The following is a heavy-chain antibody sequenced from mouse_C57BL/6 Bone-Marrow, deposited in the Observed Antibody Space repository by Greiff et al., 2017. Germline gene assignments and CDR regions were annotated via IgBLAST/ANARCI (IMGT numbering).Heavy chain of an antibody. D-gene: IGHD2-2*01. V-gene: IGHV1-22*01. CDR3: ARSTMVIDFDY. Sequence: EVQRVESGPELVKPGASVKMSCKASGYTFTDYNMHWVKQSHGKSLEWIGYINPNNGGTSYNQKFKGKATLTVNKSSSTAYMELRSLTSEDSAVYYCARSTMVIDFDYWGQGTTLTVSS. CDR1: GYTFTDYN. CDR2: INPNNGGT. J-gene: IGHJ2*01.